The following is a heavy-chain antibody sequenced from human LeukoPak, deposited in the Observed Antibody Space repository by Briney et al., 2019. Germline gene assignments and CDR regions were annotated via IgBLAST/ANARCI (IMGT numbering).Heavy chain of an antibody. V-gene: IGHV4-4*02. J-gene: IGHJ3*02. D-gene: IGHD3-22*01. CDR1: GGSISSSNW. CDR3: ARGGTYDSSGHDAFDI. CDR2: IYHSGST. Sequence: SETLSLTCAVSGGSISSSNWWSWVRQPPGKGLEWIGEIYHSGSTNYNPSLKSRVTISVDKSKNQFSLKLSSVTAADTAVYYRARGGTYDSSGHDAFDIWGQGTMVTVSS.